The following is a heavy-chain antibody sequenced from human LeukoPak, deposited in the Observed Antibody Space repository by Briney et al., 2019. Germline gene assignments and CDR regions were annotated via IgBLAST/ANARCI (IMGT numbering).Heavy chain of an antibody. V-gene: IGHV3-23*01. CDR2: ISGSGGST. J-gene: IGHJ4*02. D-gene: IGHD1-26*01. Sequence: SAISGSGGSTHYADSVKGRFTISRDISKNTLYLQMNSLRAEDTAIYYCAKDRSGSYYVYDHWGQGTLVTVSS. CDR3: AKDRSGSYYVYDH.